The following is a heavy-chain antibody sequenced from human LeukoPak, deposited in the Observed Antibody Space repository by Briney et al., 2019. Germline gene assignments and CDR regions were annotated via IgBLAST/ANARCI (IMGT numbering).Heavy chain of an antibody. J-gene: IGHJ4*02. V-gene: IGHV3-7*01. CDR2: IKQDGSEK. Sequence: PGGSLRLSCAASGFTFSSYWMSWVRQAAGKGLEWVANIKQDGSEKHYVDSVKGRFTISRDNAKKSLFLHMNRLRVEDAAVYYCARGSEYTSSTNYYFDYWGQGTLVTVSS. D-gene: IGHD6-6*01. CDR3: ARGSEYTSSTNYYFDY. CDR1: GFTFSSYW.